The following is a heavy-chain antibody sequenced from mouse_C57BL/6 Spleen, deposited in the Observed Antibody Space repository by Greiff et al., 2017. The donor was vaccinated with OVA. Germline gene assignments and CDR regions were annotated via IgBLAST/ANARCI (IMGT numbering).Heavy chain of an antibody. J-gene: IGHJ2*01. CDR3: ARPVYYYGSSPYYFDY. CDR2: IYPGDGDT. D-gene: IGHD1-1*01. V-gene: IGHV1-82*01. Sequence: QVQLQQSGPELVKPGASVKISCKASGYAFSSSWMNWVKQRPGKGLEWIGRIYPGDGDTNYNGKFKGKATLTADKSSSTAYMQLSSLTSEDSAVYFCARPVYYYGSSPYYFDYWGQGTTLTVSS. CDR1: GYAFSSSW.